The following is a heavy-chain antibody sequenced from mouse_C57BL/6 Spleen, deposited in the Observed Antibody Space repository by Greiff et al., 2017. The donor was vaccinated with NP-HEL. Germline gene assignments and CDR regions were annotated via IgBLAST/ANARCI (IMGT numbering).Heavy chain of an antibody. J-gene: IGHJ1*03. V-gene: IGHV5-6*02. CDR3: ARHMVTTNWYFDV. Sequence: DVMLVESGGDLVKPGGSLKLSCAASGFTFSSYGMSWVRQTPDKRLEWVATISSGGSYTYYPDSVKGRFTISRDNAKNTLYLQMSSLKSEDTAMYYCARHMVTTNWYFDVWGTGTTVTVSS. CDR2: ISSGGSYT. D-gene: IGHD2-2*01. CDR1: GFTFSSYG.